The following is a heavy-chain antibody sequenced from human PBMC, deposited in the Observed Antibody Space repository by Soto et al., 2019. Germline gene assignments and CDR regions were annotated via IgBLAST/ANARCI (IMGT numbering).Heavy chain of an antibody. J-gene: IGHJ4*02. CDR2: IYYSGST. CDR3: ARVSHYRYSSSSVLSY. V-gene: IGHV4-39*07. D-gene: IGHD6-13*01. Sequence: SETLSLTCTVSGGSISSSSYYWGWIRQPPGKGLEWIGGIYYSGSTYYNPSLKSRVTISVDTSKNQFSLKLSSVTAADTAVYYCARVSHYRYSSSSVLSYWGQGTLVTVSS. CDR1: GGSISSSSYY.